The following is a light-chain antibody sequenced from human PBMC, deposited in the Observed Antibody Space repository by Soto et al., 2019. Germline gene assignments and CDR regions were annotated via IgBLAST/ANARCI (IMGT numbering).Light chain of an antibody. Sequence: DIQLTQSPSSLSASVGDTVTITCRAGQTVKNYLNWYQLKPGKVPKLLIYAASSLQNGVPARVVGGASGTDFTLTIITLQPEDFATYYCQQSYSTPYTFGQGTKLEIK. CDR2: AAS. CDR1: QTVKNY. CDR3: QQSYSTPYT. V-gene: IGKV1-39*01. J-gene: IGKJ2*01.